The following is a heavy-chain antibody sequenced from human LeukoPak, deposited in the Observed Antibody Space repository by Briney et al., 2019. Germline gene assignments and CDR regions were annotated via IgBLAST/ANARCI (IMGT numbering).Heavy chain of an antibody. CDR3: ATLRPRQQLVVDH. Sequence: GGSLRLSCAASGFTFSSYEMNWVRQAPGKGLEWVSYISSIGSTKYYADSVKGRFTISRDNALNSLYLRMSSLRAEDTGVYYCATLRPRQQLVVDHWGQGTLVTVSS. J-gene: IGHJ4*02. V-gene: IGHV3-48*03. CDR1: GFTFSSYE. D-gene: IGHD6-13*01. CDR2: ISSIGSTK.